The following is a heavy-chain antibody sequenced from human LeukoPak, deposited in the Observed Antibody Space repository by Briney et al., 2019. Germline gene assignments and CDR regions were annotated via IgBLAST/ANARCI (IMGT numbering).Heavy chain of an antibody. J-gene: IGHJ5*02. CDR2: ISAYNANT. CDR1: GYTFTNYI. Sequence: ASVKVSCKASGYTFTNYIISWVRQAPGQGLEWMGWISAYNANTNYAQKLQGRVTMTTDTSTATAYMELRSLRSDDTAVYYCARGGNYFRFDPWGQGTLVTVSS. CDR3: ARGGNYFRFDP. V-gene: IGHV1-18*01. D-gene: IGHD1-26*01.